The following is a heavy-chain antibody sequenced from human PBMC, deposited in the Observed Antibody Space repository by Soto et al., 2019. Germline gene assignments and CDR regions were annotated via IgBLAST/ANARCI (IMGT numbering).Heavy chain of an antibody. V-gene: IGHV3-53*01. CDR3: ARLTEAERH. J-gene: IGHJ4*02. D-gene: IGHD1-1*01. CDR1: GFIVSSSH. CDR2: LYNHGKT. Sequence: EVQLVESGGGLTQPWGSLRLSCVVSGFIVSSSHMIWVRQAPGKGLEGVSILYNHGKTNYVDSVKGRFTITRDHSKNTVYLQLNSLRCEDTGVYYCARLTEAERHWGQGALVTVSS.